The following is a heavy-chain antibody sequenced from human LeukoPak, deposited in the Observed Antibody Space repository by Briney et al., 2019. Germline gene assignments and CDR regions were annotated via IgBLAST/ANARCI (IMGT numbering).Heavy chain of an antibody. CDR2: FDPENGET. J-gene: IGHJ3*02. CDR3: ATEAIVERRGSGTYYNSGAFDI. D-gene: IGHD3-10*01. V-gene: IGHV1-24*01. CDR1: GYTLTELS. Sequence: ASVKVSCKVSGYTLTELSTHWVRQAPGKGLEWMGGFDPENGETIYAQKFQGRVTMTEDTSTDTAYMELSSLRSEDTASYYCATEAIVERRGSGTYYNSGAFDIWGLGTMVTVSS.